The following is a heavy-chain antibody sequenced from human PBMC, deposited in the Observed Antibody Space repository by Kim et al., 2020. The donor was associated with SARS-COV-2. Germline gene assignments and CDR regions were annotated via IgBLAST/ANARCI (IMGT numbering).Heavy chain of an antibody. D-gene: IGHD2-15*01. V-gene: IGHV3-11*05. CDR3: ARDGRGYCSGGSCSFGMDV. J-gene: IGHJ6*02. Sequence: GRFTLSRDNAKNSLYLQMNSLRAEDTAVYYCARDGRGYCSGGSCSFGMDVWGQGTTVTVSS.